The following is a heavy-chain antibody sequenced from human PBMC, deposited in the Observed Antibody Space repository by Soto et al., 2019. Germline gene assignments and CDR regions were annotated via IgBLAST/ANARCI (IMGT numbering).Heavy chain of an antibody. D-gene: IGHD3-22*01. CDR2: IYHSGST. CDR1: GGSISSGGYS. V-gene: IGHV4-30-2*01. J-gene: IGHJ4*02. Sequence: PSETLSLTCAVSGGSISSGGYSWSWIRQPPGKGLEWIGYIYHSGSTYYNPSLKSRVTISVDRSKNQFSLKLSSVTAADTAVYYCARGPHYYDSSGYYFHFDYWGQGTLVTVSS. CDR3: ARGPHYYDSSGYYFHFDY.